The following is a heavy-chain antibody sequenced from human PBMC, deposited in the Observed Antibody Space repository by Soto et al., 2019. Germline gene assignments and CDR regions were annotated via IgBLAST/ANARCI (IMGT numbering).Heavy chain of an antibody. CDR3: VRSVPGYSYGQD. CDR1: GFTFSSYW. J-gene: IGHJ4*02. V-gene: IGHV3-74*01. CDR2: INNDGSST. Sequence: EVQLVESGGGLVQPGGSLRLSCAASGFTFSSYWMHWVCQVPGKGLVWVSRINNDGSSTSYADSVKGRFTISRDNAKNTVSLQMNSLRAEDTAVYYCVRSVPGYSYGQDWGQGTLVTVSS. D-gene: IGHD5-18*01.